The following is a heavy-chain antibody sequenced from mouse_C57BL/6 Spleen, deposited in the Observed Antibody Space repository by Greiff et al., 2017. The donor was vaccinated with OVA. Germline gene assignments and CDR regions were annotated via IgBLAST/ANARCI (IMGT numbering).Heavy chain of an antibody. CDR2: IDPANGNT. D-gene: IGHD1-1*01. CDR3: ARGGSSSYAMDY. V-gene: IGHV14-3*01. CDR1: GFNIKNPY. Sequence: EVQLQQSVAELVRPGASVKLSCTASGFNIKNPYMHWVKQRPEQGLEWIGRIDPANGNTKYAPKFQGKATITADTSSNTAYLQLSSLTSEDTAIYYCARGGSSSYAMDYWGQGTSVTVSS. J-gene: IGHJ4*01.